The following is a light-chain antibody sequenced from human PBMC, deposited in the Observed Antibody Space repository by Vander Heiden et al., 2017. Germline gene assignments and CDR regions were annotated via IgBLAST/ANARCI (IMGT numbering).Light chain of an antibody. CDR1: ESISTL. CDR3: HHFNRYPWT. Sequence: DIQMTQSPSTLSASVGDTVTITCRASESISTLLAWHQQKPGEAPKLLISYASRLQSGVPSRFSGSGSGTEFTLTISSLQPDDFATYYCHHFNRYPWTFAQETTVGIK. V-gene: IGKV1-5*01. J-gene: IGKJ1*01. CDR2: YAS.